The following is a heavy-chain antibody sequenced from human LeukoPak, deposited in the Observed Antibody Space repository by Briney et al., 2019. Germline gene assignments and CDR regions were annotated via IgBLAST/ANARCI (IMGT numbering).Heavy chain of an antibody. CDR1: EYSFTGYH. CDR3: ARDLTGDVSAYFDY. V-gene: IGHV1-2*02. Sequence: ASVKVSCKASEYSFTGYHIHWMRQAPGQGLEWMGWVACQAGDTKYSQKFGGRITVARDTSITSSFLELTGLTSDDTAVYFCARDLTGDVSAYFDYWGQGTLVDVSS. D-gene: IGHD1-1*01. CDR2: VACQAGDT. J-gene: IGHJ4*02.